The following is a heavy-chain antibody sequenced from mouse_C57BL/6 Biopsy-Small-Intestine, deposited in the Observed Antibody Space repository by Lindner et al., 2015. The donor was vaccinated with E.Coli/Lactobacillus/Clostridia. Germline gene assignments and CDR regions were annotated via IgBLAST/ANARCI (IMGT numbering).Heavy chain of an antibody. D-gene: IGHD2-3*01. V-gene: IGHV5-17*01. CDR3: TRGNDGSFDY. Sequence: VQLQESGGGLVKPGGSLKLSCAASGFTFSDFGMHWVRQAPEKGLEWVAYISSGGSAIYYADTVKGRFTISRDNAKNTLFLQMTSLRSEDTAIYYCTRGNDGSFDYWGQGTTLTVSS. CDR2: ISSGGSAI. J-gene: IGHJ2*01. CDR1: GFTFSDFG.